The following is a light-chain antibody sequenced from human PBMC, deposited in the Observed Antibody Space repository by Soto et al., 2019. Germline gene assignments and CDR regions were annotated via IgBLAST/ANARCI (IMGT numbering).Light chain of an antibody. CDR1: SSNIGAGYD. CDR2: GNS. J-gene: IGLJ1*01. Sequence: HSVLTQPPSLSGAPGQRVTISCTGSSSNIGAGYDVHWYQQLPGTAPKLLIYGNSNRPSGVPDRFSGSKSGTSASLAITGLQAEDEADYYCQSYDSSLSAFYVFGTGTKVTVL. V-gene: IGLV1-40*01. CDR3: QSYDSSLSAFYV.